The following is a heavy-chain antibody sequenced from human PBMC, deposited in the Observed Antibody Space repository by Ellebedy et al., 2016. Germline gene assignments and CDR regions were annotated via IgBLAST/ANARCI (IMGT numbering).Heavy chain of an antibody. D-gene: IGHD6-19*01. V-gene: IGHV3-7*03. CDR2: IKQDGSEK. J-gene: IGHJ4*02. CDR3: AKRLGDTSVAGTWFDY. CDR1: GFTFSSYW. Sequence: GESLKISCAASGFTFSSYWMNWVRQAPGKGLEWVANIKQDGSEKYYVGSVKGRFTISRDNVKNSLSLQMSSLRAEDTAVYYCAKRLGDTSVAGTWFDYWGPGSQVTVSS.